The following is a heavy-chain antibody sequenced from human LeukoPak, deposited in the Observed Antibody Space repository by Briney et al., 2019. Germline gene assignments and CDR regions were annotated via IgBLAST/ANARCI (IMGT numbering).Heavy chain of an antibody. CDR1: GGSIGTYY. J-gene: IGHJ4*02. V-gene: IGHV4-4*07. CDR2: IYTTGSA. D-gene: IGHD7-27*01. CDR3: ARDGPSWGLS. Sequence: PSETLSLTCTVSGGSIGTYYWSWVRQPAGKGLEWIGRIYTTGSANYNPSLKSRVTMSLDTSKNQFSLKLISVTAADTAVYYCARDGPSWGLSWGQGALVTVSS.